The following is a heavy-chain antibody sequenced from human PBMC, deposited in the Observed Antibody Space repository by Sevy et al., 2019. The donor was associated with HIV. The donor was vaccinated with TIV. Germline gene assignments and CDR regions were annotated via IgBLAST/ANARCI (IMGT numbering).Heavy chain of an antibody. J-gene: IGHJ6*02. CDR2: MSPKSGRT. CDR3: AIGGSGDVLNYGYYYYGMDV. D-gene: IGHD3-9*01. CDR1: GDTFSTYD. Sequence: ASVKVSCKASGDTFSTYDINWVRQAPGQGLEWMGWMSPKSGRTGFAQKFQGRLTMTRDTSINTAYMELSSLRSEDTAVYYCAIGGSGDVLNYGYYYYGMDVWGHGTTVTVSS. V-gene: IGHV1-8*02.